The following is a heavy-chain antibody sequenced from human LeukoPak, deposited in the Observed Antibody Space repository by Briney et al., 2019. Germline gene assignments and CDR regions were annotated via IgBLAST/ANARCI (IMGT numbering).Heavy chain of an antibody. D-gene: IGHD6-13*01. CDR2: MYCGGDT. Sequence: GGSLRLSCAASGVTVSDNYMSWIRQPPGKGLEWVSDMYCGGDTYYANSVKGRFTFSRDISKNTLFLQMNGLTTEDTAMYYCARDAPQVPAAGVLASWGQGTLVSVSS. J-gene: IGHJ5*02. V-gene: IGHV3-53*01. CDR1: GVTVSDNY. CDR3: ARDAPQVPAAGVLAS.